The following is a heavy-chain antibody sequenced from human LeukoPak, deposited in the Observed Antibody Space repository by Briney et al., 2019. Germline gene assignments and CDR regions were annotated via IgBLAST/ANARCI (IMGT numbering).Heavy chain of an antibody. J-gene: IGHJ4*02. CDR1: GFTVSSNY. CDR3: ARGHGGTAYYFDY. V-gene: IGHV3-53*05. CDR2: IYSSGTT. D-gene: IGHD3-16*01. Sequence: SGGSLRLSCAASGFTVSSNYRNWVRQAPGKGLEWVSVIYSSGTTYYADSVKGRFTISRDNSKDTLYLQMNGLRAEDTAIYYCARGHGGTAYYFDYWGQGTLVTVSS.